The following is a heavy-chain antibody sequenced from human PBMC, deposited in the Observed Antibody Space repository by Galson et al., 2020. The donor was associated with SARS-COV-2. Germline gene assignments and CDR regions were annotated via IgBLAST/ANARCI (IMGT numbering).Heavy chain of an antibody. CDR3: ARARYSSSWYGTHNWFDP. V-gene: IGHV4-39*07. Sequence: ASETLSLTCTVSGGSITSSSYYWGWIRQPPGKGLEWIGSIYYSGSTNYNPSLKSRVTISVDTSKNQFSLKLSSVTAADTAVYYCARARYSSSWYGTHNWFDPWGQGTLVTVSS. CDR1: GGSITSSSYY. CDR2: IYYSGST. J-gene: IGHJ5*02. D-gene: IGHD6-13*01.